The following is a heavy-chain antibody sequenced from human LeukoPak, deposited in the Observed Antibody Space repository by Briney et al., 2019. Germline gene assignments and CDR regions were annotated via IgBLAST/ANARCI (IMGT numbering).Heavy chain of an antibody. Sequence: GGSLRLSCAVSGFTFSDYWVTWVRQTPGKGLEFVANINRDGSVKNYVDSVKGRFTISRDNAKNSLYLQMTSLRVDDTAIYYCARDPGFSSSDYWGQGILVTVSS. V-gene: IGHV3-7*01. D-gene: IGHD6-6*01. CDR3: ARDPGFSSSDY. J-gene: IGHJ4*02. CDR2: INRDGSVK. CDR1: GFTFSDYW.